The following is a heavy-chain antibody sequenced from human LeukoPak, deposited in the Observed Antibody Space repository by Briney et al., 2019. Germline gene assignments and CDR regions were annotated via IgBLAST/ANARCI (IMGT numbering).Heavy chain of an antibody. CDR2: IYTSGST. D-gene: IGHD1-26*01. V-gene: IGHV4-4*07. CDR3: ARDGSRGSMAMGNWFDP. Sequence: SETLSLTCTVSGGSISSYYWSWIRQPAGKGLEWIGRIYTSGSTNYNPSLKSRVTMSVDTTKNQFSLKLSSVTAADTAVYYRARDGSRGSMAMGNWFDPWGQGTLVTVSS. J-gene: IGHJ5*02. CDR1: GGSISSYY.